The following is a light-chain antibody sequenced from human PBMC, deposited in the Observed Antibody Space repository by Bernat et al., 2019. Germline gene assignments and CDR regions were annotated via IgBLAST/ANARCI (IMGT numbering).Light chain of an antibody. CDR1: SSNIGAGYD. Sequence: QSVLTQPPSVSGAPGQRVTMSCTGSSSNIGAGYDVQWYQQLPGTAPKLLIYGSTNRPSGVPDRFSGSKSGTSASLAITGLQAADEANYYCQSYDSSLSGPVFGTGTEVTVL. CDR3: QSYDSSLSGPV. CDR2: GST. J-gene: IGLJ1*01. V-gene: IGLV1-40*01.